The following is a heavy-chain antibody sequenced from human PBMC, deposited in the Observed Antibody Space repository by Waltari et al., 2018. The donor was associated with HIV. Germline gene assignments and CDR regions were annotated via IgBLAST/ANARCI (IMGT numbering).Heavy chain of an antibody. J-gene: IGHJ4*02. D-gene: IGHD3-10*01. V-gene: IGHV3-33*01. CDR1: GFSLSDYA. CDR2: LWPAGNTR. Sequence: QLVESGGNVVQPGKSLRLSCVTDGFSLSDYAMSWFRQTPGAGVECVTLLWPAGNTRCYAPLVRGRFSISRDNTKKAVFLQMRALRADDTGIYFCTRQGNIGTYFGGHRWGRGT. CDR3: TRQGNIGTYFGGHR.